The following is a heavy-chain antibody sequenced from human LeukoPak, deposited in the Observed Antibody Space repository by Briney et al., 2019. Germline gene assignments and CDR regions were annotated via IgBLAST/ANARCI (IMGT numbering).Heavy chain of an antibody. CDR1: GGSISSTSHY. D-gene: IGHD6-13*01. J-gene: IGHJ4*02. CDR2: IYYSGST. Sequence: SETLSLTCTVSGGSISSTSHYWCWIRQPPGKGLEWIGSIYYSGSTYYNPSLKSRVTISVDTSKNQFSLRLSSVTAADMAVYFCARLGYSVSWTDCWGQGTLVTVSS. V-gene: IGHV4-39*01. CDR3: ARLGYSVSWTDC.